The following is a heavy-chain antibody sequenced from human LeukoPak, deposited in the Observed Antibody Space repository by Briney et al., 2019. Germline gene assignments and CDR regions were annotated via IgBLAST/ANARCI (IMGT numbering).Heavy chain of an antibody. J-gene: IGHJ4*02. CDR3: ARGARSSNWYVPYYFDY. CDR2: IYYSGST. V-gene: IGHV4-38-2*02. D-gene: IGHD6-13*01. CDR1: GYSISSGYY. Sequence: PSETLSLTCTVSGYSISSGYYWGWIRQPPGNGLEWIGRIYYSGSTYYNPSLKSRVTISLDTSKNQFSLKLSSVTAADTAVYYCARGARSSNWYVPYYFDYWGQGTLLAVSS.